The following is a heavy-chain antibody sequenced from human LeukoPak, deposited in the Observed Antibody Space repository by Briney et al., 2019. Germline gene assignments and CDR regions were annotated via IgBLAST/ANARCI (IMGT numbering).Heavy chain of an antibody. D-gene: IGHD2-2*01. V-gene: IGHV4-34*01. Sequence: SETLSLTCAVYGGSFSGYYWSWIRQPPGKGLEWIGEINHSGSTNYNPSLKSRVTISVDTSKNQFSLKLSSVTAADTAVYYCARGAYCSSTSCYYPEFDYWGQGTLVTVSS. CDR3: ARGAYCSSTSCYYPEFDY. CDR2: INHSGST. J-gene: IGHJ4*02. CDR1: GGSFSGYY.